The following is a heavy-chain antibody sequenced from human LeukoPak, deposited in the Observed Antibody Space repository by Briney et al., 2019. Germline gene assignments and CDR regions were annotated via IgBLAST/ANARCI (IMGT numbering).Heavy chain of an antibody. D-gene: IGHD1-7*01. J-gene: IGHJ5*02. CDR3: ARRRGITGTIENWFDP. V-gene: IGHV4-34*01. CDR1: GGSFSGYY. Sequence: SETLSLTCAVYGGSFSGYYWSWIRQPPGKGLEWIGEINHSGSTNYNPSLKSRVTISVDTSKNQFSLKLSSVTAADTVVYYCARRRGITGTIENWFDPWGQGTLVTVSS. CDR2: INHSGST.